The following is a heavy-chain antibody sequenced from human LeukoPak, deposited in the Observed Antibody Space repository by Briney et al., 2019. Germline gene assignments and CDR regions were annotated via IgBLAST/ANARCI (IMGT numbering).Heavy chain of an antibody. CDR1: GFTFSSYG. CDR2: ISYDGSNK. Sequence: GGSLRLSCAASGFTFSSYGMHWVRQAPGKGLEWVAVISYDGSNKYYADSVKGRFTISRDNSKNTLYLQMNSLRAEDTAVYYCTRDSGYGFDYWGQGTLVTVSS. J-gene: IGHJ4*02. CDR3: TRDSGYGFDY. V-gene: IGHV3-30*03. D-gene: IGHD5-12*01.